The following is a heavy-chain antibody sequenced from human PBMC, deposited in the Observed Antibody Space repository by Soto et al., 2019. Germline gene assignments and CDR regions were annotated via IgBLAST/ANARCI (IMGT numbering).Heavy chain of an antibody. CDR2: ISSSGSTI. V-gene: IGHV3-48*03. J-gene: IGHJ4*02. D-gene: IGHD6-6*01. Sequence: PGGSLRLSCAASGFTFSSYEMNWVRQAPGKGLEWVSYISSSGSTIYYADSVKGRFTISRDNAKNSLYLQMNSLRAEDTAVYYCATLRYSSSSFDYWGQGTLVTVSS. CDR1: GFTFSSYE. CDR3: ATLRYSSSSFDY.